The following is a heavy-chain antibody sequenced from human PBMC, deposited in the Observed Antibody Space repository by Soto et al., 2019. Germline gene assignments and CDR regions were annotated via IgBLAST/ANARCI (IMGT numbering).Heavy chain of an antibody. J-gene: IGHJ6*02. CDR3: AKSVEAHYYYYYGMDV. CDR2: ISYDGSNK. CDR1: GFTFSSYG. D-gene: IGHD6-19*01. V-gene: IGHV3-30*18. Sequence: GGSLRLSCAASGFTFSSYGMHWVRQAPGKGLEWVAVISYDGSNKYYADSVKGRFTISRDNSKNTLYLQMNSLRAEDTAVYYCAKSVEAHYYYYYGMDVWGQGTTVTVS.